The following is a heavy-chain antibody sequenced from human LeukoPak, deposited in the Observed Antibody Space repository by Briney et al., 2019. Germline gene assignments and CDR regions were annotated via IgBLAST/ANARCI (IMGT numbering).Heavy chain of an antibody. CDR2: IYWDDDK. V-gene: IGHV2-5*02. D-gene: IGHD6-19*01. J-gene: IGHJ6*03. CDR3: AHSKSGWYMGHYYYYMDV. CDR1: GFSLSTSGVG. Sequence: SGPTLVNPTQTLTLTRTFSGFSLSTSGVGVGWIRQPPGKALEWLALIYWDDDKRYSPSLKSRLTITKDTSKNQVVLTMTNMDPVDTATYYCAHSKSGWYMGHYYYYMDVWGKGTTVTVSS.